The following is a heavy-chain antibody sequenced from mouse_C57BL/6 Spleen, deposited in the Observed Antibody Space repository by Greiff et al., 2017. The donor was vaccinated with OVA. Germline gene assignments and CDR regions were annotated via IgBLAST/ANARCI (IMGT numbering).Heavy chain of an antibody. CDR1: GYSITSGYY. Sequence: ESGPGLVKPSQSLSLTCSVTGYSITSGYYWNWIRQFPGNKLEWMGYISYDGSNNYNPSLKNPISITRDTSKNQFFLKLNSVTTEDTATYYCAREGYSNPFAYWGQGTLVTVSA. CDR3: AREGYSNPFAY. CDR2: ISYDGSN. D-gene: IGHD2-5*01. J-gene: IGHJ3*01. V-gene: IGHV3-6*01.